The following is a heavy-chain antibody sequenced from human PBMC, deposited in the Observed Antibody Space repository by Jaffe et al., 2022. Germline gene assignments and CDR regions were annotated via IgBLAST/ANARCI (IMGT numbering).Heavy chain of an antibody. CDR2: ISSSSSTI. Sequence: EVQLVESGGGLVQPGGSLRLSCAASGFTFSSYSMNWVRQAPGKGLEWVSYISSSSSTIYYADSVKGRFTISRDNAKNSLYLQMNSLRAEDTAVYYCARDRRGITMVRGVLPHFDYWGQGTLVTVSS. CDR1: GFTFSSYS. D-gene: IGHD3-10*01. J-gene: IGHJ4*02. V-gene: IGHV3-48*01. CDR3: ARDRRGITMVRGVLPHFDY.